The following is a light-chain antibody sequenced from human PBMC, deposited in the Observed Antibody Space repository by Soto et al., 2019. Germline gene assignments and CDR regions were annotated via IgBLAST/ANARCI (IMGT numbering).Light chain of an antibody. V-gene: IGKV1-9*01. CDR3: QQLNSYPRT. J-gene: IGKJ1*01. CDR2: AAS. Sequence: DIQLTQSPSFLSASVGDRVTITCRASQDINKYLAWYQQKPGKAPKLLIYAASTLQSAVPSRFTGGGSGTEFTLTISSLQPEDFGTYYCQQLNSYPRTFGQGTKVE. CDR1: QDINKY.